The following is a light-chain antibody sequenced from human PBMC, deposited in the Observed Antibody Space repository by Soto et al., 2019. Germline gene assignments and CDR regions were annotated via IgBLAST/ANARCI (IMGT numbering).Light chain of an antibody. Sequence: QSVLTQSSSASASLGSSVKLTCTLSSGHSSYIIAWHQQQPGKAPRYLMKLEGSGSYNKGSGVPDRFSGSSSGADRYLTISNLQSEDEADYYCENWDSNTQVFRGGTKLTVL. J-gene: IGLJ2*01. CDR1: SGHSSYI. CDR2: LEGSGSY. CDR3: ENWDSNTQV. V-gene: IGLV4-60*03.